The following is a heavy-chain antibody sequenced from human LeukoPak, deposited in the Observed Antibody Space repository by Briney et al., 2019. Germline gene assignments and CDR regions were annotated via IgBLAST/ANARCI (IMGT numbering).Heavy chain of an antibody. D-gene: IGHD1-14*01. CDR2: IYYSGST. Sequence: SQTLSLTCTVSGGSISSGDYYWSWIRQTPGKGLEWIGYIYYSGSTYYNPSLKSRVTISVDTSKNQFSLKLSSVTAADTAVYYCARELPPPDSSAFDIWGQGTMVTVSS. J-gene: IGHJ3*02. V-gene: IGHV4-30-4*01. CDR1: GGSISSGDYY. CDR3: ARELPPPDSSAFDI.